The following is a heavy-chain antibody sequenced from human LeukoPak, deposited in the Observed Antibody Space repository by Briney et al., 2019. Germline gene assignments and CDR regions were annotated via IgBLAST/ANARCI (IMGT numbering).Heavy chain of an antibody. D-gene: IGHD6-19*01. CDR2: IYYSGST. Sequence: PSETLSLTCTVSGGSISSGGYYWSWIRQHPGKGLEWIGSIYYSGSTYYNPSLKSRVTISVDTSKNQFSLKLSSVTAADTAVYYCARGRDSSGWRNWFDPWGQGTLVTVSS. J-gene: IGHJ5*02. V-gene: IGHV4-39*07. CDR1: GGSISSGGYY. CDR3: ARGRDSSGWRNWFDP.